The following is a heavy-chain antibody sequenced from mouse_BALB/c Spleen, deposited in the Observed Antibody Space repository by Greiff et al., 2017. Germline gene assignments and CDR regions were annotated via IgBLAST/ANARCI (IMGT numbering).Heavy chain of an antibody. CDR1: GFTFSSYA. V-gene: IGHV5-9-4*01. Sequence: EVKLVESGGGLVKPGGSLKLSCAASGFTFSSYAMSWVRQSPEKRLEWVAEISSGGSYTYYPDTVTGRFTISRDNAKNTLYLEMSSLRSEDTAMYYCARKEVDAMDYWGQGTSVTVSS. CDR3: ARKEVDAMDY. D-gene: IGHD1-3*01. CDR2: ISSGGSYT. J-gene: IGHJ4*01.